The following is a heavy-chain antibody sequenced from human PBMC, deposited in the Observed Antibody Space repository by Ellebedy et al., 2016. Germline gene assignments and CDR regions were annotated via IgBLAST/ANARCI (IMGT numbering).Heavy chain of an antibody. J-gene: IGHJ4*02. D-gene: IGHD2-15*01. V-gene: IGHV1-69*06. CDR1: GGTFSSYA. CDR3: ARYCSGGSCPEN. Sequence: SVKVSXXASGGTFSSYAISWVRQAPGHGLEWMGGIIPIFGTANYAQKFQGRVTITADKSTSTAYMELSSLRSEDTAVYYCARYCSGGSCPENWGQGTLVTVSS. CDR2: IIPIFGTA.